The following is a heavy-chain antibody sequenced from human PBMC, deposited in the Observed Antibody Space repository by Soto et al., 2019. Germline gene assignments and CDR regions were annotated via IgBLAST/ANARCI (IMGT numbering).Heavy chain of an antibody. V-gene: IGHV3-15*01. CDR1: GLIFSDVW. CDR2: XXXXXXXXXX. D-gene: IGHD1-1*01. CDR3: TTSNLGVDF. J-gene: IGHJ4*02. Sequence: PGGSLRLSCAASGLIFSDVWMTWVRQAPGKGLXXXXXXXXXXXXXXXXXAAPVRGRFTISRDDSKNTLYLQMTSLTPDDTGVYYCTTSNLGVDFWGPGTLVTVSS.